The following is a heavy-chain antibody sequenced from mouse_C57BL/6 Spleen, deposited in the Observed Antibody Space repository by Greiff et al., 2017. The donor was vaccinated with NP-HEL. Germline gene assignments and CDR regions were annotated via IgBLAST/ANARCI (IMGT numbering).Heavy chain of an antibody. D-gene: IGHD2-3*01. CDR3: ARDPYDGFYWYFDV. V-gene: IGHV5-4*01. CDR1: GFTFSSYA. Sequence: EVQLVESGGGLVKPGGSLKLSCAASGFTFSSYAMSWVRQTPEKRLEWVATISDGGSYTYYPDNVKGRFTISRDNAKNNLYLQMSHLKSEDTAMYYCARDPYDGFYWYFDVWGTGTTVTVSS. J-gene: IGHJ1*03. CDR2: ISDGGSYT.